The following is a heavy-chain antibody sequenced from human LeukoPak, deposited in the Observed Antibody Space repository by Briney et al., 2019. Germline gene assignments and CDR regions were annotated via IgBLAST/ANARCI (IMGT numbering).Heavy chain of an antibody. CDR3: AKDDDDGDHVVVDH. CDR1: GFTFSSYA. Sequence: PGGSLRLSCAASGFTFSSYAMGWVRQAPGKGLEWVSLISGSGGSTYYADSVKGRFTVSRDNSKNTEYLQMNSLRAEDTAIYYCAKDDDDGDHVVVDHRGQGTLVTVSS. J-gene: IGHJ4*02. D-gene: IGHD4-17*01. CDR2: ISGSGGST. V-gene: IGHV3-23*01.